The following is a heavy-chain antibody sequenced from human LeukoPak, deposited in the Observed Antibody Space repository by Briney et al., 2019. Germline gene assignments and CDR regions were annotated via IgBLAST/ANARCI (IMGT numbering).Heavy chain of an antibody. CDR1: GGSISSYY. D-gene: IGHD6-13*01. Sequence: SETLSLTCTVSGGSISSYYWSWIRQPPGKGLEWIGYIYYSGSTNYNPSLKSRVTISVDTSKNQFSLKLSSVTAADTAVYYCARGARIPIAAATYWGQGTLVTVSS. J-gene: IGHJ4*02. V-gene: IGHV4-59*12. CDR3: ARGARIPIAAATY. CDR2: IYYSGST.